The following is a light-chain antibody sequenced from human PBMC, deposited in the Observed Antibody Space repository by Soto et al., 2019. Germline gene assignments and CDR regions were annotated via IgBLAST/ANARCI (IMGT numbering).Light chain of an antibody. V-gene: IGKV3-11*01. CDR1: QNISRS. CDR2: GTS. CDR3: QQRSNWPPT. Sequence: EIVMTQSPVTLSVSPGERATLSCRASQNISRSLAWYQQKPGQGPSLLIYGTSTRAGGVPARFSGSGSGTDFTLTISTLEPEDFAVYYCQQRSNWPPTFGGGTKVDIK. J-gene: IGKJ4*01.